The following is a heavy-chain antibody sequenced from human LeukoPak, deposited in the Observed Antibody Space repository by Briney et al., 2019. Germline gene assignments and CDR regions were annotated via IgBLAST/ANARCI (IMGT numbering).Heavy chain of an antibody. D-gene: IGHD6-19*01. Sequence: GGSLRLSCAASGFTFSSYGMHWVRQAPGKGLEWVAFIRYDGSNKYYADSVKGRFTISRDNSKSTLYLQMNSLRAEDTAVYYCAKVRYSSGWGYYFDYWGQGTLVTVSS. V-gene: IGHV3-30*02. CDR3: AKVRYSSGWGYYFDY. CDR1: GFTFSSYG. CDR2: IRYDGSNK. J-gene: IGHJ4*02.